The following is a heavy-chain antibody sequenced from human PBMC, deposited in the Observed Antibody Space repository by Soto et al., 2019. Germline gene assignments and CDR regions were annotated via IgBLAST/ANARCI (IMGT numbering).Heavy chain of an antibody. J-gene: IGHJ3*02. CDR2: IRSKVSGGTA. V-gene: IGHV3-49*03. Sequence: EVQLVESGGDLVQPGRSLRLSCTTSGFTFGDYAVSWLRQAPGKGLEWVSFIRSKVSGGTAEYAASVKGRFTISRDDSKSIAYLQMNSLKIEDTAVYYCTRDLLGVSDFDIWGQGKMVNVSS. D-gene: IGHD3-16*01. CDR1: GFTFGDYA. CDR3: TRDLLGVSDFDI.